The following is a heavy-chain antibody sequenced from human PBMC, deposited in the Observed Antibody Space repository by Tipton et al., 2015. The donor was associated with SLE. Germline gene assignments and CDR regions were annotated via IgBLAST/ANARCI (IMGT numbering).Heavy chain of an antibody. J-gene: IGHJ4*02. CDR3: ARDRRFIDY. D-gene: IGHD3-16*02. CDR2: IYYSGST. CDR1: GYSISSGYY. Sequence: TLSLTCAVSGYSISSGYYWGWIRQPPGKGLEWIGYIYYSGSTNYNPSLKSRVTISVDTSKNQFSLKLSSVTAADTAVYYCARDRRFIDYWGQGTLVTVSS. V-gene: IGHV4-61*01.